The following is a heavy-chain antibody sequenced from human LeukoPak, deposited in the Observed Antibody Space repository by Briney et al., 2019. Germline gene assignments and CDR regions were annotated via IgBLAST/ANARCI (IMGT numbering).Heavy chain of an antibody. V-gene: IGHV3-48*02. CDR3: ARDRGWDPPFAGWFDP. D-gene: IGHD1-26*01. Sequence: TGGSLRLSCAASGFTFSSYSMNWVRQAPGKGLEWVSYISSSSSTIYYADSVKGRFTISRDNAKNSLYLQMNSLRDEDTAVYYCARDRGWDPPFAGWFDPWGQGTLVTVSS. CDR1: GFTFSSYS. J-gene: IGHJ5*02. CDR2: ISSSSSTI.